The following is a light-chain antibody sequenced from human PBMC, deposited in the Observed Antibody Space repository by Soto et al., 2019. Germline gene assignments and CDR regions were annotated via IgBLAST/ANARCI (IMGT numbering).Light chain of an antibody. V-gene: IGKV1-5*03. CDR3: QQYNSYSYT. Sequence: DIQMTQSPSALSASVGDRVTITCRASQSISSWLAWYQQKPGKAPKLLIYKASSLESGVPSRFSGSGSATEFTLPISSMQPADFATSYCQQYNSYSYTFGQGTQLEIK. CDR2: KAS. CDR1: QSISSW. J-gene: IGKJ2*01.